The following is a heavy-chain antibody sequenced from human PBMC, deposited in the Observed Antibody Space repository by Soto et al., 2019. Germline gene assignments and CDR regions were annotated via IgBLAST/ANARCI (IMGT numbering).Heavy chain of an antibody. J-gene: IGHJ4*02. D-gene: IGHD6-6*01. CDR1: GGSFSGYY. V-gene: IGHV4-34*01. CDR3: ARCRAAARRAPDY. Sequence: SETLSLTCAVYGGSFSGYYWSWIRQPPGKGLEWIGEINHSGSTNYNPSLKSRVTISVDTSKNQFSLKLSSVTAADTAVYYCARCRAAARRAPDYWGQGTLVTVSS. CDR2: INHSGST.